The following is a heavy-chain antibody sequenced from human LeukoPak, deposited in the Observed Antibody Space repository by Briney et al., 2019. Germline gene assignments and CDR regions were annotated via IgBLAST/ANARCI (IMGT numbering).Heavy chain of an antibody. CDR3: ARIRIGYIGGCSYGYDYNYGMDV. CDR1: GYTFINFG. V-gene: IGHV1-18*01. D-gene: IGHD5-18*01. J-gene: IGHJ6*02. CDR2: ISAYNGNT. Sequence: ASVKVSCKASGYTFINFGITWVRQAPGRGLEWMGWISAYNGNTNYAQRLQGRVTMTTDTSTSTAYMELRSLRSDDTAVYYCARIRIGYIGGCSYGYDYNYGMDVWGQGTTVTVSS.